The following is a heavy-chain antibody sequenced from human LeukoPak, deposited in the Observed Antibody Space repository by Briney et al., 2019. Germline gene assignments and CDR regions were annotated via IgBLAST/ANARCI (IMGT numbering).Heavy chain of an antibody. V-gene: IGHV3-21*01. Sequence: GGSLRLSCAASGFTFSSYSMKWVRQASGKGLEWVSSISSSSSYIYYADSVKGRFTISRDNAKNSLYLQMNSLRAEDTGVYYCARDRFQQLVHDYWGQGTLVTVSS. CDR1: GFTFSSYS. J-gene: IGHJ4*02. CDR2: ISSSSSYI. CDR3: ARDRFQQLVHDY. D-gene: IGHD6-6*01.